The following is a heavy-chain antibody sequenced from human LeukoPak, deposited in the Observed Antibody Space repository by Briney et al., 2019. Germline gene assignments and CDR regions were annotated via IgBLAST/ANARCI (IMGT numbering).Heavy chain of an antibody. CDR1: GGSFSGYY. CDR3: ASYDWDTFDY. Sequence: SETLSLTCAVYGGSFSGYYWSWIRQPPGKGLEWIGEINHSGSTNYNPSLKSRVTISVDTSKNQFSLKLSSVTAADTAVYYCASYDWDTFDYWGQGTLVTVSS. D-gene: IGHD1-1*01. V-gene: IGHV4-34*01. J-gene: IGHJ4*02. CDR2: INHSGST.